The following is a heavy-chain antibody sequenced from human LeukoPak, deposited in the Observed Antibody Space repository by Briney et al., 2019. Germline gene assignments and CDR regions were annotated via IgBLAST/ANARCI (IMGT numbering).Heavy chain of an antibody. D-gene: IGHD2-15*01. CDR1: GGSISSYY. CDR3: ARARYCSGGSCPGYFQH. J-gene: IGHJ1*01. V-gene: IGHV4-59*01. Sequence: SATLSLTCTVSGGSISSYYWSWIRQPPGKGLEWIGYIYYSGSTNYNPSLKSRVTISVDTSKNQFSLKLSSVTAADTAVYYCARARYCSGGSCPGYFQHWGQGTLVTVSS. CDR2: IYYSGST.